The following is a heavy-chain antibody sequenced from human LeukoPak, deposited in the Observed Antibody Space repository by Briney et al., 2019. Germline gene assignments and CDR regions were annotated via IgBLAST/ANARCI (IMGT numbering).Heavy chain of an antibody. D-gene: IGHD5-18*01. J-gene: IGHJ6*03. Sequence: GASVKVSCKASGGTFSSYAISWVRQAPGQGLEWMGRIIPIFGTANYAQKFQGRVTITTDESTSTAYMELSSLRSEDTAVYYCARGAQLWSPGGFYYYYMDVWGKGTTVTVSS. CDR1: GGTFSSYA. V-gene: IGHV1-69*05. CDR3: ARGAQLWSPGGFYYYYMDV. CDR2: IIPIFGTA.